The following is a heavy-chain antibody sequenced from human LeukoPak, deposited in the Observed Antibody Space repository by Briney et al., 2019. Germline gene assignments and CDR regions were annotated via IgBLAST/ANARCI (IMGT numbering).Heavy chain of an antibody. CDR2: IYHSGST. CDR1: GGSISSGGYS. D-gene: IGHD2-21*02. V-gene: IGHV4-30-2*01. Sequence: TSETLSLTCAVSGGSISSGGYSWSWIQQPPGKGLEWFGYIYHSGSTYYNPSLKSRVTISVDRSKNQFSLKLSSVTTADTAVYYCARGRVVVVTATAVVDAFDIWGQGTMVTVSS. CDR3: ARGRVVVVTATAVVDAFDI. J-gene: IGHJ3*02.